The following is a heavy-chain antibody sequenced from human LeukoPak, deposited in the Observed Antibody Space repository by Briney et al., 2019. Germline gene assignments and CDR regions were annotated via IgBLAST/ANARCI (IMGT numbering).Heavy chain of an antibody. CDR2: INPTSGST. CDR1: GYTFTGYY. CDR3: ARDLMTTPTWDFDY. D-gene: IGHD3-16*01. J-gene: IGHJ4*02. V-gene: IGHV1-2*02. Sequence: ASVKVSCQGSGYTFTGYYMHWVRQAPGQGLEWMGWINPTSGSTNYAQKFQGRVTVTRDTSISTAYMELSSLESDDTAVYFCARDLMTTPTWDFDYWVQGTLVTVAS.